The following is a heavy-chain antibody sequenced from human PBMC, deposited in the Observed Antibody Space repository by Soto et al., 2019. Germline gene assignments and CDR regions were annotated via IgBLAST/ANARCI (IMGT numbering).Heavy chain of an antibody. J-gene: IGHJ4*02. D-gene: IGHD4-17*01. Sequence: PSETLSLTCTVSGGPVTNSSYYWGWIRQSPGKGLEWIGSVYYRGRSYSKSSVKSRVTISVDTSKNRFSLRLNSVTASDTAVYFCVSQRTTVPTQAYFDYWGPGALVTVSS. V-gene: IGHV4-39*01. CDR1: GGPVTNSSYY. CDR3: VSQRTTVPTQAYFDY. CDR2: VYYRGRS.